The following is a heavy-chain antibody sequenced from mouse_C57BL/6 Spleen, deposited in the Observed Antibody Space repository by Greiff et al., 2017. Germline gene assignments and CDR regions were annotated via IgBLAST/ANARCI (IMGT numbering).Heavy chain of an antibody. D-gene: IGHD2-12*01. CDR1: GYTFTDYN. CDR3: ARRYPVAY. J-gene: IGHJ3*01. V-gene: IGHV1-18*01. Sequence: VQLQQSGPELVKPGASVKIPCKASGYTFTDYNMDWVKQSHGKSLEWIGDINPNNGGTIYNQKFKGKATLTVDKSSSTAYMELRSLTSEDAAVYYCARRYPVAYWGQGTLVTVSA. CDR2: INPNNGGT.